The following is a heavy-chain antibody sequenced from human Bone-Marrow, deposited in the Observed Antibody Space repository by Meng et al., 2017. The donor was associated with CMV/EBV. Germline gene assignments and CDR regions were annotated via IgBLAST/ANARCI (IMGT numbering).Heavy chain of an antibody. J-gene: IGHJ4*02. CDR1: GFTFSSYW. V-gene: IGHV3-7*01. D-gene: IGHD2-2*02. Sequence: GESLKISCETSGFTFSSYWMSWVRQAPGKGLEWVANIKQDGSEKYYVDSVKGRFTISRDNAKNSLYLQMNSLRAEDTAVYYCARDCSSTSCYTDWGQGTLVTVSS. CDR3: ARDCSSTSCYTD. CDR2: IKQDGSEK.